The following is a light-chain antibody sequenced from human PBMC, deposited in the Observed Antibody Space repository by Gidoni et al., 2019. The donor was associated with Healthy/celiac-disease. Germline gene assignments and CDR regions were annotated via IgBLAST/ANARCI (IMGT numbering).Light chain of an antibody. Sequence: QLVLTQSPSASASLAASVTLTCTLSSGHSSYAIAWHQQQPAKGPRYLMKLNSDGSHSKGDGISDRFSGSSSGAERYLTISSLQSEDEADYYCQTWGTGIPVFGGGTKLTVL. CDR3: QTWGTGIPV. CDR2: LNSDGSH. J-gene: IGLJ2*01. CDR1: SGHSSYA. V-gene: IGLV4-69*01.